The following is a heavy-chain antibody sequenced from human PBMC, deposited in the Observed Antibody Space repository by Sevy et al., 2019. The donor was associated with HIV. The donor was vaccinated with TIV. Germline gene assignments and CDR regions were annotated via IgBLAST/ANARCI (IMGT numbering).Heavy chain of an antibody. CDR2: ISSGSTNI. CDR1: GFTFSTYS. V-gene: IGHV3-21*06. Sequence: GGSLRLSCAASGFTFSTYSMNWVRQAPGKGLEWVSSISSGSTNIYYADSVKGRFTISRDNAKNSLYLQMNSLRAEDTAVYYCARDKTILEGRYGMDVWGQGTTVTVSS. J-gene: IGHJ6*02. D-gene: IGHD3-3*01. CDR3: ARDKTILEGRYGMDV.